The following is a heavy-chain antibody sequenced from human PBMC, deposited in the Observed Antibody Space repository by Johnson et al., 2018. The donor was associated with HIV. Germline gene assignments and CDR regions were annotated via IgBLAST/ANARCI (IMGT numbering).Heavy chain of an antibody. Sequence: VQLVESGGGVVRPGGSLRVSCAASGFTFDDYGMSWVRQAPGKGLEWVSGINWNGGNTGYADSVNGRFIISRDNSKNTLYLQMKSLRAEDTAVYYCAKGRSGTTASIDAFDIWGQGTMVTVSS. D-gene: IGHD1-7*01. CDR1: GFTFDDYG. V-gene: IGHV3-20*04. CDR3: AKGRSGTTASIDAFDI. J-gene: IGHJ3*02. CDR2: INWNGGNT.